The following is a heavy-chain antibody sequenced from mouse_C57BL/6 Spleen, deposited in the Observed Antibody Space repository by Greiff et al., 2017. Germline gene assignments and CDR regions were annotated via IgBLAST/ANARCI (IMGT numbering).Heavy chain of an antibody. J-gene: IGHJ2*01. CDR1: GYTFTSYW. V-gene: IGHV1-64*01. CDR2: IHPNSGST. CDR3: ARAVYVDY. D-gene: IGHD6-1*01. Sequence: VQLQESGAELVKPGASVKLSCKASGYTFTSYWMHWVKQRPGQGLEWIGMIHPNSGSTNYNEKFKSKATLTVDKSSSTAYMQLSSLTSEDSAVYYCARAVYVDYWGQGTTLTVSS.